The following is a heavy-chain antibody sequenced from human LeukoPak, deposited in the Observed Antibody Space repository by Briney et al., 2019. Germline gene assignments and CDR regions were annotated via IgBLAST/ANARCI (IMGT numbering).Heavy chain of an antibody. V-gene: IGHV3-74*01. CDR1: GFTFSSYW. Sequence: HPGGSLRLSCAASGFTFSSYWMHWVRRAPGKGLVWVSRINSDGSSTSYADSVKGRFTISRDNAKNTLYLQMNSLRAEDTAVYYCARARARAIFGVVSTPINYYYYYMDVWGKGTTVTVSS. CDR3: ARARARAIFGVVSTPINYYYYYMDV. CDR2: INSDGSST. J-gene: IGHJ6*03. D-gene: IGHD3-3*01.